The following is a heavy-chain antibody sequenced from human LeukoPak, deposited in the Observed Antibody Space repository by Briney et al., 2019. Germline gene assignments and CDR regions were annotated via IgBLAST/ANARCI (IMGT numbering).Heavy chain of an antibody. V-gene: IGHV5-51*01. Sequence: GESLKISCKGSGYSFSNYWIGWVRQMPGKGLEWMGIIYPGDSDTRYSPSFQGQVTISADKSTTTAYLQWSSLKASDTAMYYCARTVYYYDDSGYSYYFDYWGQGTLVTVSS. CDR3: ARTVYYYDDSGYSYYFDY. J-gene: IGHJ4*02. CDR2: IYPGDSDT. CDR1: GYSFSNYW. D-gene: IGHD3-22*01.